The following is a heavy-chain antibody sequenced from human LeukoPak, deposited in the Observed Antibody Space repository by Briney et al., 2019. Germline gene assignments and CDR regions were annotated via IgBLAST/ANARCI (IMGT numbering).Heavy chain of an antibody. D-gene: IGHD6-19*01. CDR3: AREGGGWSY. V-gene: IGHV4-59*02. CDR1: GGSVSSYY. CDR2: IYYGGST. Sequence: SETLSLTCTVSGGSVSSYYWSWIRQPPGKGLEWIGYIYYGGSTYYNPSLKSRVTISVDTSKNQFSLKLSSVTAADTAVYYCAREGGGWSYWGQGTLVTVSS. J-gene: IGHJ4*02.